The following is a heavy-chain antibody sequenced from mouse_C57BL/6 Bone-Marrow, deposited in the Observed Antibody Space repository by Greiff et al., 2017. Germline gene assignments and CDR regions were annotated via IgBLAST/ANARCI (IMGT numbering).Heavy chain of an antibody. Sequence: VQLQQSGPELVKPGASVKLSCKASGYTFTSYDINWVKQRPGQGLEWIGRIYPRDGSTKYNEKFKGKATLTVDTSSSTAYMALHSLTSEDSAVYFWERVEFDGSSGAWYFDDWGPGTTVTVSS. CDR3: ERVEFDGSSGAWYFDD. D-gene: IGHD1-1*01. CDR1: GYTFTSYD. J-gene: IGHJ1*01. CDR2: IYPRDGST. V-gene: IGHV1-85*01.